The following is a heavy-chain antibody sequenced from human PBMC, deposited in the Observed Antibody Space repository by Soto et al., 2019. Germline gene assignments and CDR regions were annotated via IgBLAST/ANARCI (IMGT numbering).Heavy chain of an antibody. CDR1: GFTFSDYY. D-gene: IGHD6-13*01. CDR2: ISSSSSYT. CDR3: ARTDSSWFSSQYYFDY. Sequence: QVPLVESGGGLVKPGGSLRLSCAASGFTFSDYYMSWIRQAPGKGLEWVSYISSSSSYTNYADSVKGRFTISRDNAKNSLYLQMNSLRAEDTAVYYCARTDSSWFSSQYYFDYWGQGTLVTVSS. J-gene: IGHJ4*02. V-gene: IGHV3-11*05.